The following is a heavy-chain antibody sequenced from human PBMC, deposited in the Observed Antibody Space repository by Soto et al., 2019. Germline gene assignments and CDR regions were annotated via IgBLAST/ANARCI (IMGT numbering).Heavy chain of an antibody. CDR1: GFTFSNAW. CDR3: NWVVVAATPTYYYYYMDV. D-gene: IGHD2-15*01. CDR2: IKSKTDGGTT. V-gene: IGHV3-15*01. Sequence: GGSLRLSCAASGFTFSNAWMSWVRQAPGKGLEWVGRIKSKTDGGTTDYAEPGKGRFTISRDDSKNTLYLQMNSLKTEDTAVYYCNWVVVAATPTYYYYYMDVWGKGTTVTVSS. J-gene: IGHJ6*03.